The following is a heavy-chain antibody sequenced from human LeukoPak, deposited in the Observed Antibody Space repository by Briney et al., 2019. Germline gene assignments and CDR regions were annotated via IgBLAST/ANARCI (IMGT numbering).Heavy chain of an antibody. J-gene: IGHJ4*02. CDR3: ARVGIAAAGRIRGWYYFDY. D-gene: IGHD6-13*01. CDR2: INSDGSST. CDR1: GFTFSSYW. V-gene: IGHV3-74*01. Sequence: GGSLRLSCAASGFTFSSYWMHWVRQAPGKGLVWVSRINSDGSSTSYADSVKGRFTISRDNAKNTLYLQMNSLRAEDTAVYYCARVGIAAAGRIRGWYYFDYWGQGTLVTVSS.